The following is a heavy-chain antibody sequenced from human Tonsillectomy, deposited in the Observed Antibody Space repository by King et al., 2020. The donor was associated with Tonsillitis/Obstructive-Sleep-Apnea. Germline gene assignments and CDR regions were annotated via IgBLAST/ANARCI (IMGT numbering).Heavy chain of an antibody. Sequence: VQLQESGPGLVKPSQTLSLTCTVSGGSISSGGYYWSWIRQHPGKGLEWIGYIYYSGSTYYNPSLKSRVTISVDTSKNQCSLKLSSVTAADTAVYYCAREGRYYYDSSGYYQYYFDYWGQGTLVTVSS. CDR3: AREGRYYYDSSGYYQYYFDY. J-gene: IGHJ4*02. D-gene: IGHD3-22*01. V-gene: IGHV4-31*03. CDR2: IYYSGST. CDR1: GGSISSGGYY.